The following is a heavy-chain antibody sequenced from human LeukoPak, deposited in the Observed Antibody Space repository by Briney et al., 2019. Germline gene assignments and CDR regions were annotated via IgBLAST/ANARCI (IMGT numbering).Heavy chain of an antibody. J-gene: IGHJ3*02. CDR2: INHSGST. Sequence: ETLSLTCAVYGGSFSGYYWSWIRQPPGKGLEWIGEINHSGSTNYNPSLKSRVTISVDTSKNQFSLKLSSVTAADMAVYYCARGRSYRGFYNWPPAGAFDIWGQGTMVTVSS. D-gene: IGHD3-9*01. CDR3: ARGRSYRGFYNWPPAGAFDI. V-gene: IGHV4-34*01. CDR1: GGSFSGYY.